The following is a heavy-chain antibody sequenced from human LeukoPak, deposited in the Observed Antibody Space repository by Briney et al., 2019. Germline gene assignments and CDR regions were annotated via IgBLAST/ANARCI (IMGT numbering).Heavy chain of an antibody. J-gene: IGHJ6*03. Sequence: PSETLSLTCTVSGGSISSSDWWNWVRQVPGKGLEWIGEIYHTGNTNYNPSLKSRVTISVDKSKNQFSLNLSSVTAADTAVYYCARVAYFSDSGSRGVYYYYYMDVWGKGTTVTVSS. CDR1: GGSISSSDW. V-gene: IGHV4-4*02. D-gene: IGHD3-10*01. CDR3: ARVAYFSDSGSRGVYYYYYMDV. CDR2: IYHTGNT.